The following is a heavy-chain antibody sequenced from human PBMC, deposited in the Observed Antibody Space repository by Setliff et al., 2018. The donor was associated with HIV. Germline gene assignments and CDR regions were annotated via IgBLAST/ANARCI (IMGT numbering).Heavy chain of an antibody. D-gene: IGHD6-19*01. CDR2: ISGSGGST. CDR3: AKEGGTVAGSGY. V-gene: IGHV3-23*01. Sequence: SLRLSCAASGFEFRNYAMAWVRQAPGKGLEWVSAISGSGGSTYYTDSVKGRFTISRDNSKNTLYLQMNSLRAEDTAVYYCAKEGGTVAGSGYWGQGTLVTVSS. J-gene: IGHJ4*02. CDR1: GFEFRNYA.